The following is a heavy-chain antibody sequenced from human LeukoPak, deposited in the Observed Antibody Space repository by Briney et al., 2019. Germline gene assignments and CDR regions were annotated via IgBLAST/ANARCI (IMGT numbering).Heavy chain of an antibody. V-gene: IGHV3-30*02. CDR3: AKDIADKSSSFNFDY. CDR2: IRYDGSNK. J-gene: IGHJ4*02. Sequence: GGSLGLSCAASGFTFSSYGMHWVRQAPGKGLEWVAFIRYDGSNKYYADSVKGRFTISRDNSKNTLYLQMNSLRAEDTAVYYCAKDIADKSSSFNFDYWGQGTLATVSS. D-gene: IGHD6-6*01. CDR1: GFTFSSYG.